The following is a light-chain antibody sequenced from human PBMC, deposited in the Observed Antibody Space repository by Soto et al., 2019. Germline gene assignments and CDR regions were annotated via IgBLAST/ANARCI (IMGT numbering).Light chain of an antibody. Sequence: DIQMTQSPSTLSASVGDRVTITCRASQSITTWLAWYQQKPGKAPKLLIYQASSLERGVPSRFSGSGSGTEFTLTISSLQPDDFATYYCQQYKGYSQTFGQGTKVEIK. CDR1: QSITTW. V-gene: IGKV1-5*03. J-gene: IGKJ1*01. CDR3: QQYKGYSQT. CDR2: QAS.